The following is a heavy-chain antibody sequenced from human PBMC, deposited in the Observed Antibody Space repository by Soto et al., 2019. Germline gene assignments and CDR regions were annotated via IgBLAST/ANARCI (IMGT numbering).Heavy chain of an antibody. CDR3: AREGVAPYYYYGMDV. CDR1: GFRFSDFD. Sequence: GGSLRLSCAASGFRFSDFDMTWIRQAPGRGLEWLSYITTASRITRYADSVKGRFTVSRDNANHSLFLHMNSLRAEDTAVYYCAREGVAPYYYYGMDVWGQGTPVTVSS. D-gene: IGHD5-12*01. J-gene: IGHJ6*02. V-gene: IGHV3-11*05. CDR2: ITTASRIT.